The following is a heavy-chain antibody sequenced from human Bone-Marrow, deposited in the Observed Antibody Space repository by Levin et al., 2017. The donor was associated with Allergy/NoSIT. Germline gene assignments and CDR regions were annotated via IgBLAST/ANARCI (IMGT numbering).Heavy chain of an antibody. J-gene: IGHJ4*02. V-gene: IGHV4-59*01. CDR2: IYYSGST. Sequence: PSETLSLTCTVSGGSISSYYWSWIRQPPGKGLEWIGYIYYSGSTNYNPSLKSRVTISVDTSKNQFSLKLSSVTAADTAVYYCASLFGNYSFDYWGQGTLVTVSS. CDR1: GGSISSYY. CDR3: ASLFGNYSFDY. D-gene: IGHD4-23*01.